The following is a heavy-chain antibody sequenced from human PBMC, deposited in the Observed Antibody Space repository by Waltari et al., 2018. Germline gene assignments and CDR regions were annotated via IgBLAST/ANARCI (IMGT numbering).Heavy chain of an antibody. Sequence: EVQLVESGGGLVQPGGSLRLSCAASGFTFSSYEMNWVRQGPGKWLEWVSYISSSGSTIYYADSVKGRFTISRDNAKNSLYLQMISLRAEDTAVYYCARDWYHLLDYWGQGTLVTVSS. CDR2: ISSSGSTI. V-gene: IGHV3-48*03. CDR3: ARDWYHLLDY. J-gene: IGHJ4*02. CDR1: GFTFSSYE. D-gene: IGHD6-13*01.